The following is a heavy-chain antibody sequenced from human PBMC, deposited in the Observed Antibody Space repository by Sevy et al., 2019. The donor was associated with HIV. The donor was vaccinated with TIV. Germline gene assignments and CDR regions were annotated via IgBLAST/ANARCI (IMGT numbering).Heavy chain of an antibody. V-gene: IGHV3-30*18. CDR3: AKDREGYFDY. CDR1: GLTFSTYG. J-gene: IGHJ4*02. CDR2: ISYDGSNK. Sequence: GGSLRLSCAASGLTFSTYGMHWVRQAPGKGLEWVAVISYDGSNKYYADSVKGRFTISRDNSKNTLYLQMNSLRAEDTAVYYCAKDREGYFDYWGQGTLVTVSS.